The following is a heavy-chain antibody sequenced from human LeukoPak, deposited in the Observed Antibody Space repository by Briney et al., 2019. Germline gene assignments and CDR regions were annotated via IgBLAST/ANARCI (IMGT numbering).Heavy chain of an antibody. CDR1: GFTFSSHT. CDR2: ISSTSTSI. J-gene: IGHJ3*01. CDR3: ARGFRAFDF. V-gene: IGHV3-21*01. Sequence: GGSLRLSCAASGFTFSSHTMNWVRQAPGKGLEWASSISSTSTSIYHADSVKGRFTISRDNTKNSLYLQMDSLRAEDTAVYYCARGFRAFDFWAQGTMVTVSS.